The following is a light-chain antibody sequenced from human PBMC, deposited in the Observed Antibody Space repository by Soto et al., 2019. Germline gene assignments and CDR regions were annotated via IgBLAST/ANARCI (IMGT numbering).Light chain of an antibody. CDR3: SSYTSSSTL. CDR1: SSDVGGYNY. V-gene: IGLV2-14*01. CDR2: AVT. Sequence: QSVLTXPASVSGSPGQSITISCTGTSSDVGGYNYVSWYQQHPGKAPKLMIYAVTDRPSGVSSRFSGSKSGNTASLTISGIQAEDEADYYCSSYTSSSTLFGTGTKV. J-gene: IGLJ1*01.